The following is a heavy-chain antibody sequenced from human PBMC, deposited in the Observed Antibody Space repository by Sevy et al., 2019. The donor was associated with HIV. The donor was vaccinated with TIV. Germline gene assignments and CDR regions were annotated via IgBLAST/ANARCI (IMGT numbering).Heavy chain of an antibody. CDR2: INWNGGST. CDR3: ARHGYGYGYHALLDYYYGMDV. D-gene: IGHD5-18*01. Sequence: GGSLRLSCAASGFTFDDYGMSWVRQAPGKGLEWFSGINWNGGSTGYADSVKGRFTISRDNAKNSLYLQVNSMRAEDTALYYCARHGYGYGYHALLDYYYGMDVWGQGTTVTVSS. V-gene: IGHV3-20*04. J-gene: IGHJ6*02. CDR1: GFTFDDYG.